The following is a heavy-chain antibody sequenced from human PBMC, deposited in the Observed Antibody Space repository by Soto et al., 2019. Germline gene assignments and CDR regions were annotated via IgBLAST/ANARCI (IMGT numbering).Heavy chain of an antibody. CDR2: IYYSGST. CDR1: GDSISSYY. Sequence: QVQLQESGPGLVKPSETLSLTCTVSGDSISSYYWSWIRQSPGKGLEWIGYIYYSGSTNYNPALKSRVTISIDTSKNQFSLKLSSVTAADTAVYYCAREGGDDSGPWRRFDPWGQGTLVTVSS. J-gene: IGHJ5*02. D-gene: IGHD3-22*01. V-gene: IGHV4-59*01. CDR3: AREGGDDSGPWRRFDP.